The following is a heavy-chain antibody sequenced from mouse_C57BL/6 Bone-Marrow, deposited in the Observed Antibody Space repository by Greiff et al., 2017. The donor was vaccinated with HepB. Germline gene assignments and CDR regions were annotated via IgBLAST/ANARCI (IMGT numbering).Heavy chain of an antibody. CDR2: INPSTGGT. V-gene: IGHV1-42*01. Sequence: EVQLQQSGPELVKPGASVKISCKASGYSFTGYYMNWVKQSPEKSLEWIGEINPSTGGTTYNQKFKAKATLTVDKASSTAYMQLKSLTSEDSAVYYCARESHDGYCDYAMDYWGQGTSVTVSS. J-gene: IGHJ4*01. D-gene: IGHD2-3*01. CDR3: ARESHDGYCDYAMDY. CDR1: GYSFTGYY.